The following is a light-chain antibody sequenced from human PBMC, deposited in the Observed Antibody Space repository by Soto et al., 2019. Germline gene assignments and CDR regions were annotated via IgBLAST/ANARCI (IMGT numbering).Light chain of an antibody. CDR3: QQRSDWPHT. J-gene: IGKJ2*01. CDR1: QSGNSY. Sequence: EIVLTQSPATLSLSPGEIATLSCRASQSGNSYLAWYQHKPDQAPRLLIYDASNRATGIPARFSGSGSGTDFTLTISSLEPEDFAVYYCQQRSDWPHTFGQGTKLEI. V-gene: IGKV3-11*01. CDR2: DAS.